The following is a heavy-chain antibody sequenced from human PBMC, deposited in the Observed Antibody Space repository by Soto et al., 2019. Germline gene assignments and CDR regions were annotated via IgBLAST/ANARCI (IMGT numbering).Heavy chain of an antibody. CDR3: ARESYYDSSGYHQGLNY. D-gene: IGHD3-22*01. Sequence: QVQLVESGGGVVQPGRSLRLSCAASGFTFSSYAMHWVRQAPGKGLEWVAVISYDGSNKYYADSVKGRFTISRDNSKNTLYLQMNSLRAEDTAVYYCARESYYDSSGYHQGLNYWGQGTLVTVSS. CDR1: GFTFSSYA. V-gene: IGHV3-30-3*01. CDR2: ISYDGSNK. J-gene: IGHJ4*02.